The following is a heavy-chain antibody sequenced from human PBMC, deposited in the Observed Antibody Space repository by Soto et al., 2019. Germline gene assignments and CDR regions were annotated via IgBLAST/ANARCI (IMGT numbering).Heavy chain of an antibody. Sequence: SETLSLTCAVSGGSFSSNRYYWGRIRQPPGQGLEWIGTIYYSGNSYYNPSLKSRVTISVDTSKNQFSLKLSSVTAADPAEYYSSSSVVLTDFGTVYIWGQRTMVT. J-gene: IGHJ3*02. D-gene: IGHD2-21*02. CDR2: IYYSGNS. V-gene: IGHV4-39*01. CDR1: GGSFSSNRYY. CDR3: SSSVVLTDFGTVYI.